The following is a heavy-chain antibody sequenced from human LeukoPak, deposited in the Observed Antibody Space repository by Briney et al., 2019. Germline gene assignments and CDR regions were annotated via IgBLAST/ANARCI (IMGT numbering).Heavy chain of an antibody. CDR3: ARGATKVTSVIHMDV. V-gene: IGHV1-18*01. J-gene: IGHJ6*03. CDR1: GYTFTNHG. CDR2: ITPYNGYT. D-gene: IGHD4-17*01. Sequence: ASVKVSCKASGYTFTNHGIHWVRQAPGQGFEWMGWITPYNGYTNYALKFQDRDTTTTDTSTSTVYMELRSLISDDTAVYYCARGATKVTSVIHMDVWGKGTTVIVSS.